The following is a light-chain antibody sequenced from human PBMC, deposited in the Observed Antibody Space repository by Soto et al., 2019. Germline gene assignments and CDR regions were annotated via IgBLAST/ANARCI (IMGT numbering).Light chain of an antibody. CDR2: DAS. CDR1: QSIRSG. CDR3: QQYNSYSVT. J-gene: IGKJ2*01. V-gene: IGKV1-5*01. Sequence: DIQMTQSPSTLSASVGYRVTITCRASQSIRSGLAWYQQKPGKAPKLLIYDASSLESGVPSRFSGSGSGTEFTLTISSLQPDDFATYFCQQYNSYSVTFGQGTKLEIK.